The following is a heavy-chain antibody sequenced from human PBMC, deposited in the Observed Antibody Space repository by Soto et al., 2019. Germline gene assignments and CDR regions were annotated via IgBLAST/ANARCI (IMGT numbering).Heavy chain of an antibody. CDR3: ARVDCGGDCYSRDYYYGMDV. CDR2: IIPIFGTA. Sequence: SVKVSCKASGGTFSSYAISWVRQAPGQGLEWMGGIIPIFGTANYAQKFQGRVTITADESTSTAYMELSSLRSEDTAVYYCARVDCGGDCYSRDYYYGMDVWGQGTTVTAP. V-gene: IGHV1-69*13. J-gene: IGHJ6*02. CDR1: GGTFSSYA. D-gene: IGHD2-21*02.